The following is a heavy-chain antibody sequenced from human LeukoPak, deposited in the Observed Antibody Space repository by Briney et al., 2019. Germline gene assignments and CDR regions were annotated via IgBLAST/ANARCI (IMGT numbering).Heavy chain of an antibody. CDR3: ARDSLWFGELLDY. Sequence: GGSLRLSCAASGFTFSSYSMNWVRQAPGKGLEWVSSISSSSSYIYYADSVKGRFTISRDNAKNSLYLQMNSLRAEDTAVYYCARDSLWFGELLDYWGQGTLVTVSS. CDR1: GFTFSSYS. J-gene: IGHJ4*02. CDR2: ISSSSSYI. V-gene: IGHV3-21*01. D-gene: IGHD3-10*01.